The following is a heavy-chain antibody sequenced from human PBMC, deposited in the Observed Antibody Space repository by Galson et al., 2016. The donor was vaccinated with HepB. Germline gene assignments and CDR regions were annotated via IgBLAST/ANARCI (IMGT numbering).Heavy chain of an antibody. D-gene: IGHD4-17*01. Sequence: SLRLSCAASGFTFNTYGMHWVRQAPGKGLEWVAIIWFDGSNKYYADSVKGRFSVSRDNSKNTLHLRMNSLRAEDTAVYYCARGNYGDYSFDYWGQGTLVTVSS. CDR2: IWFDGSNK. CDR1: GFTFNTYG. J-gene: IGHJ4*02. V-gene: IGHV3-33*01. CDR3: ARGNYGDYSFDY.